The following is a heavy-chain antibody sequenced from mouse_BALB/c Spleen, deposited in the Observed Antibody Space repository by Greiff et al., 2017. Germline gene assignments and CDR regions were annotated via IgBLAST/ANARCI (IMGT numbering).Heavy chain of an antibody. D-gene: IGHD4-1*01. CDR2: IDPENGDT. CDR3: NAGTGVFAY. Sequence: EVPLHQSGAELVRSGASVKLSCTASGFNIKDYYMHWVKQRPEQGLGWIGWIDPENGDTEYAPKFQGKATMTADTSSNTAYLQLSSLTSEDTAVYYCNAGTGVFAYWGQGTLVTVSA. J-gene: IGHJ3*01. V-gene: IGHV14-4*02. CDR1: GFNIKDYY.